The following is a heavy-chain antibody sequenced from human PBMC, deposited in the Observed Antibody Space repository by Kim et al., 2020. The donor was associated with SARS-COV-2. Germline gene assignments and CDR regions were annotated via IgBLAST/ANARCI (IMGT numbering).Heavy chain of an antibody. J-gene: IGHJ6*01. CDR3: ARAGAVVGPYYYYYHGMDV. Sequence: GGSLRLSCVASGSTFSRYSMNWVRQAPGKGLEWVSHISSPNIFYADSVRGRFTMSRDNAKNSLYLQMDSLRPEDTAVYYCARAGAVVGPYYYYYHGMDV. CDR2: ISSPNI. CDR1: GSTFSRYS. D-gene: IGHD6-19*01. V-gene: IGHV3-21*05.